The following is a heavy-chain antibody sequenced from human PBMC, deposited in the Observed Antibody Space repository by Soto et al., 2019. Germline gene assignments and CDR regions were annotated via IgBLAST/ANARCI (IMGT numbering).Heavy chain of an antibody. CDR2: IYYSGST. CDR1: GGSISSGGYY. V-gene: IGHV4-31*03. Sequence: SETLSLTCTVSGGSISSGGYYWSWIRQQPGKGLEWIGYIYYSGSTYYNPSLKSRVTISVDTSKNQFSLKLTSVTAADTAVYYCARDKITGLFDYWGQGTLVTVSS. CDR3: ARDKITGLFDY. J-gene: IGHJ4*02. D-gene: IGHD2-8*02.